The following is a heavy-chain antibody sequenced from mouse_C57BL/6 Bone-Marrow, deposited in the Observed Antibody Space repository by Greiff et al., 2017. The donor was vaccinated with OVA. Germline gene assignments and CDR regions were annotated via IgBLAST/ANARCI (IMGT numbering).Heavy chain of an antibody. CDR1: GFTFSSYG. Sequence: EVKLVESGGDLVKPGGSLKLSCAASGFTFSSYGMPWVRQTPDKRLEWVATISSGGSYTYYPDSVKGRFTFSRDNAKNTLYLQMSSLKSEDTAMYYFARRDPWYFDVWGTGTTVTVSS. J-gene: IGHJ1*03. CDR3: ARRDPWYFDV. V-gene: IGHV5-6*02. CDR2: ISSGGSYT.